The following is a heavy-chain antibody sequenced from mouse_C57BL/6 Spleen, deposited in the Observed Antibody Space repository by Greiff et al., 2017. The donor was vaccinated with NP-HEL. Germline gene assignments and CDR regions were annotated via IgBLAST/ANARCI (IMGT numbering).Heavy chain of an antibody. V-gene: IGHV1-50*01. D-gene: IGHD1-1*01. Sequence: VQLQQPGAELVKPGALVKLSCKASGYTFTSYWMQWVKQRPGQGLEWIGEIDPSDSYTNYNQKFKGKATLTVDTSSSTAYMQLSSLTSEDSAVYYCARITTVVATGFDVWGTGTTVTVSS. CDR3: ARITTVVATGFDV. CDR1: GYTFTSYW. J-gene: IGHJ1*03. CDR2: IDPSDSYT.